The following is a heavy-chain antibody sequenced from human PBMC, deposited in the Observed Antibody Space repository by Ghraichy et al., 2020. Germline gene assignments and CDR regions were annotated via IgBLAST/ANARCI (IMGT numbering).Heavy chain of an antibody. CDR1: GFTVSSNY. J-gene: IGHJ4*02. Sequence: ESLNISCAASGFTVSSNYMSWVRQAPGKGLEWVSVIYSGGSTYYADSVKGRFTISRDNSKNTLYLQMNSLRAEDTAVYYCARATIATIFDYWGQGTLVTVSS. CDR2: IYSGGST. CDR3: ARATIATIFDY. V-gene: IGHV3-53*01. D-gene: IGHD1-26*01.